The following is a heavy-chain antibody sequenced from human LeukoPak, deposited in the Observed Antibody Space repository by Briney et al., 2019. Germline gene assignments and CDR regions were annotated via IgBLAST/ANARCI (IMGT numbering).Heavy chain of an antibody. CDR2: INPSGGST. J-gene: IGHJ4*02. D-gene: IGHD3-3*01. V-gene: IGHV1-46*01. Sequence: ASVKVSCKASGYTFTSYYMHWVRQAPGQGLEWMGIINPSGGSTSYAQKFQGRVTMTRDTSTSTVYTELSSLRSEDTAVYYCARERITIFGVDSRGGPADYWGQGTLVTVSS. CDR1: GYTFTSYY. CDR3: ARERITIFGVDSRGGPADY.